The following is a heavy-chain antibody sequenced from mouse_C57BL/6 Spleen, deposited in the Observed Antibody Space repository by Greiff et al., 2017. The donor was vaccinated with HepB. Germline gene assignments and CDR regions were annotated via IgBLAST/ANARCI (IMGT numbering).Heavy chain of an antibody. CDR3: ARGTAQATVDY. D-gene: IGHD3-2*02. V-gene: IGHV1-80*01. J-gene: IGHJ4*01. CDR1: GYAFSSYW. Sequence: VQLQQSGAELVKPGASVKISCKASGYAFSSYWMNWVKQRPGQGLEWIGQIYPGDGDTNSNGKFKGKATLTADKSSSTAYMQLSSLPSEDSAVYFCARGTAQATVDYWGQGTSVTVSS. CDR2: IYPGDGDT.